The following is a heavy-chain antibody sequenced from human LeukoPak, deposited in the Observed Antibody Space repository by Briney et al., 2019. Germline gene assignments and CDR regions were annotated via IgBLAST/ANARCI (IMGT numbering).Heavy chain of an antibody. Sequence: PSQTLSLTCTVSGGSISSRGYYWSWIHQHPGKGLEWIGYIYYSGSTYYNPSLKSRVTISVDTSKNQFYLKLSSVTAADTAVYYCALYCSSTSCRRGAFDYWGQGTLVTVSS. D-gene: IGHD2-2*01. V-gene: IGHV4-31*03. CDR3: ALYCSSTSCRRGAFDY. CDR1: GGSISSRGYY. J-gene: IGHJ4*02. CDR2: IYYSGST.